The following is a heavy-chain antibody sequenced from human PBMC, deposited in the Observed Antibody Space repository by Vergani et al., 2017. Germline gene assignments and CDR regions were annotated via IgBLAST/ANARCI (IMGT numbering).Heavy chain of an antibody. Sequence: VQSGGTLAQPGGSLRLSCVASGVNFSTYDLMWVRQAPGKGLEWVAYVSTNNRSQSYADSVKGRFAVSRDSVKNSLFLQMNSLRVEDTAAYYCAREYSSSTGRGFDMWGQGTKVTVSP. V-gene: IGHV3-48*01. CDR3: AREYSSSTGRGFDM. D-gene: IGHD3-22*01. J-gene: IGHJ3*02. CDR2: VSTNNRSQ. CDR1: GVNFSTYD.